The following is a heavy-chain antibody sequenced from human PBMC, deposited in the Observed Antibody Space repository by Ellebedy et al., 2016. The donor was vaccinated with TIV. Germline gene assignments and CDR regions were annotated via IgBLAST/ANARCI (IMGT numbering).Heavy chain of an antibody. Sequence: GESLKISXAASGFTFSSYAMSWVRQAPGKGLEWVSLIIGSGGSTYYADSVKGRFTISRDNAKNSLYLQMNSLRAEDTAVYYCARDPPGDYPHNYYGMDVWGQGTTVTVSS. CDR3: ARDPPGDYPHNYYGMDV. V-gene: IGHV3-23*01. CDR1: GFTFSSYA. CDR2: IIGSGGST. J-gene: IGHJ6*02. D-gene: IGHD4-17*01.